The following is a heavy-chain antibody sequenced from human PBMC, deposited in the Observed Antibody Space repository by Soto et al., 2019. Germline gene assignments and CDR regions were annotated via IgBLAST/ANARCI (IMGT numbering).Heavy chain of an antibody. CDR3: ARDRGYSCFDY. J-gene: IGHJ4*02. Sequence: GGSLRLSCAASGFTFSSSWMNWVRQAPGKGLEWVAGIKEDGSEKYFVDFVKGRFTISRDNVEKSLYLQMNSLRGEDTAVYFCARDRGYSCFDYWGLGTLVTVSS. CDR2: IKEDGSEK. D-gene: IGHD5-18*01. CDR1: GFTFSSSW. V-gene: IGHV3-7*01.